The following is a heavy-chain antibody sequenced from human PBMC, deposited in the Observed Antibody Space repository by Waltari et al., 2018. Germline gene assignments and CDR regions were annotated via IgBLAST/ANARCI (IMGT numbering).Heavy chain of an antibody. CDR2: IYMSGSA. J-gene: IGHJ3*01. CDR1: GGSISSYY. V-gene: IGHV4-4*07. D-gene: IGHD1-7*01. CDR3: ARWNPTTDFDAFDV. Sequence: QVQLQESGPGLVKPSETLSLTCSVSGGSISSYYWTWIRQPAGKGLEWIGHIYMSGSANYNPSLKSRVTISLDRSKNQFSLTLSSVTAADTAVYYCARWNPTTDFDAFDVWGQGTLVTVSS.